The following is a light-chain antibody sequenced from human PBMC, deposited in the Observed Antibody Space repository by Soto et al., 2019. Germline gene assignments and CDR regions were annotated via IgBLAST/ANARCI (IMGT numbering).Light chain of an antibody. CDR3: SSYTSSSTLVV. J-gene: IGLJ2*01. V-gene: IGLV2-14*01. CDR2: DVS. Sequence: QSVLTQPASVSVSPGQSITISCTGNSSDVGGYNYVSWYQQHPGKAPKLMIYDVSTRPSGVSNRFSGSKSGNTASLTISGLQAEDEDDYYCSSYTSSSTLVVFGGGTKVTVL. CDR1: SSDVGGYNY.